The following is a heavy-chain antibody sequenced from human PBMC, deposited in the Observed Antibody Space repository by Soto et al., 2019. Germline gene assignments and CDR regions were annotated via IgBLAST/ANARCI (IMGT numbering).Heavy chain of an antibody. V-gene: IGHV4-31*03. Sequence: PSYSPALTCTVSGDCISSGGDDGSWIRQHPGKGLEWIGYIYYSGSTYYNPSLKSRVTISVDTSKNQFSLKLSSVTAADTAVYYCARGEVPDQNWGQGTLVTVSS. CDR2: IYYSGST. CDR3: ARGEVPDQN. D-gene: IGHD2-2*01. CDR1: GDCISSGGDD. J-gene: IGHJ4*02.